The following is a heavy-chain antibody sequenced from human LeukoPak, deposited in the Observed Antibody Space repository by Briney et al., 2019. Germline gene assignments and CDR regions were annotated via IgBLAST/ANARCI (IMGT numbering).Heavy chain of an antibody. D-gene: IGHD1-26*01. CDR3: ARPSSGSYSSDAFVI. V-gene: IGHV1-2*02. CDR1: GYTFTGYY. CDR2: INPNSGGT. Sequence: GASVKVPCKASGYTFTGYYMHWVRQAPGQGLEWMGWINPNSGGTNYAQKFQGRVTMTRDTSISTAYMELSRLRSDDTAVYYCARPSSGSYSSDAFVIWGQGTMVTVSS. J-gene: IGHJ3*02.